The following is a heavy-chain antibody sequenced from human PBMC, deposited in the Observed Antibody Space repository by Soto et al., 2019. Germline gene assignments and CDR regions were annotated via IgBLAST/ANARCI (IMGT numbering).Heavy chain of an antibody. V-gene: IGHV3-11*01. Sequence: GGSLRLSCAASGFTFSDYYMSWIRQAPGKGLEWVSYISSSGSTIYYADSVKGRFTISRDNAKNSLYLQMNSLRAEDTAVYYCATNYDFWSGSNTIDYWGQGTLVTVSS. J-gene: IGHJ4*02. D-gene: IGHD3-3*01. CDR2: ISSSGSTI. CDR1: GFTFSDYY. CDR3: ATNYDFWSGSNTIDY.